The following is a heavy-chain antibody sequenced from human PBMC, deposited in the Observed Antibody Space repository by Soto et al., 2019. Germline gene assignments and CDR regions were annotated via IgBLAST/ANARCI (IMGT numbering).Heavy chain of an antibody. D-gene: IGHD6-13*01. V-gene: IGHV1-46*01. CDR2: INPTGGAT. CDR3: ARGHSTSWYGALGY. Sequence: QVQLVQSGAEMRKPGASVKVSCGTSGYTFASHYIHWVRQAPGQGLEWMGGINPTGGATSSAQKFQGRVTMTRDTSTSTVYMELTSLRSEDTAVYYCARGHSTSWYGALGYWGQGTLVTVSS. CDR1: GYTFASHY. J-gene: IGHJ4*02.